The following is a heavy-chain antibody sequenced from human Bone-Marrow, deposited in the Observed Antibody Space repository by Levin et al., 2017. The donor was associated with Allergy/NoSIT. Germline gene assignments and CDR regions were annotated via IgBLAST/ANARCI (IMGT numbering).Heavy chain of an antibody. CDR1: GGSISGSGGGSY. D-gene: IGHD6-13*01. CDR3: ARARAAAGKAWFDS. CDR2: IYYRGAT. J-gene: IGHJ5*01. V-gene: IGHV4-31*03. Sequence: TSETLSLTCTVSGGSISGSGGGSYWSWIRQHPGKGLEWIGYIYYRGATYYNPSLQSRVTISVDTSINRFSLNLSSMTAADTAVYYCARARAAAGKAWFDSWGQGMLVTVSS.